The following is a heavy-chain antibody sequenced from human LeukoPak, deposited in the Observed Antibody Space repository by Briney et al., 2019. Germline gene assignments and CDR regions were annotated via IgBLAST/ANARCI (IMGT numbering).Heavy chain of an antibody. Sequence: ASVKVSCKASGYTFTSYYMHWVRQAPGQGLEWMGIINPSGGSTSYAQKFQGRVTMTRDTSTSTVYMELSSLRSGDTAVYYCARGRKPYSSGWSRGGLFDYWGQGTLVTVSS. CDR2: INPSGGST. D-gene: IGHD6-19*01. CDR1: GYTFTSYY. J-gene: IGHJ4*02. CDR3: ARGRKPYSSGWSRGGLFDY. V-gene: IGHV1-46*01.